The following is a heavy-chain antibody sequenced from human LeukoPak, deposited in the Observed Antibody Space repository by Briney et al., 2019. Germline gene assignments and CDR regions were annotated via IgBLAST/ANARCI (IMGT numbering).Heavy chain of an antibody. Sequence: NPSETLSLTCTVSGGPISSYYWSWIRQPPGKGLEWIGYIYYSGSTNYNPSLKSRVTISVDTSKNQFSLKLSSVTAADTAVYYCARGFYDSSGSGAFDIWGQGTMVTVSS. CDR1: GGPISSYY. J-gene: IGHJ3*02. CDR2: IYYSGST. CDR3: ARGFYDSSGSGAFDI. D-gene: IGHD3-22*01. V-gene: IGHV4-59*01.